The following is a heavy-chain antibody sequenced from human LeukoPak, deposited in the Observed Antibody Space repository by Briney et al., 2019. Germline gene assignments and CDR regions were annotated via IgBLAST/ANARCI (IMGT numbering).Heavy chain of an antibody. D-gene: IGHD5-18*01. CDR2: FDPEDGET. V-gene: IGHV1-24*01. CDR3: ATGRGGYSYGYGDYDY. J-gene: IGHJ4*02. Sequence: ASVKVSCKVSGYTLTELSMHWVRQAPGKGLEWMEGFDPEDGETIYAQKFQGRVTMTEDTSTDTAYMELSSLRSEDTAVYYCATGRGGYSYGYGDYDYWGQGTLVTVSS. CDR1: GYTLTELS.